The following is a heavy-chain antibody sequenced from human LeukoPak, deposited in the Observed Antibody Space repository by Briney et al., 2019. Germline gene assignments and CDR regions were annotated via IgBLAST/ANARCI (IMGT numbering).Heavy chain of an antibody. D-gene: IGHD5-18*01. J-gene: IGHJ4*02. Sequence: GGSLRLSCAASGFTFSSYSMNWVRQAPGKGLEWVSSISSSSSYIYYADSVKGRFTISRDNAKNSLYLQMNSLRAEDTAVYYCARPDTAMVRGYYFDYWGQGTLVTVS. V-gene: IGHV3-21*01. CDR2: ISSSSSYI. CDR1: GFTFSSYS. CDR3: ARPDTAMVRGYYFDY.